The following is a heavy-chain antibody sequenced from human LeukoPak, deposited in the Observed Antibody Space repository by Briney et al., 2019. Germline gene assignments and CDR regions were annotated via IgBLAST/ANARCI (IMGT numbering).Heavy chain of an antibody. Sequence: GGSLRLSCAASGFTVSSNYMSWVRQAPGKGLEWVSVIYGGGSTYYADSVKGRFTISRDNSKNTLYLQMNSLRAEDTAVYYCATTVTPEDYYYYGMDVWGQGTTVTVSS. CDR2: IYGGGST. J-gene: IGHJ6*02. CDR1: GFTVSSNY. V-gene: IGHV3-66*02. CDR3: ATTVTPEDYYYYGMDV. D-gene: IGHD4-17*01.